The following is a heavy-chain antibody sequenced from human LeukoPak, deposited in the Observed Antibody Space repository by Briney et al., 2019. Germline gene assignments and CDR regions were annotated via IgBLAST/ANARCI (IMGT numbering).Heavy chain of an antibody. CDR1: GFTFSSYG. V-gene: IGHV3-30*18. J-gene: IGHJ6*02. CDR2: ISYDGSNK. D-gene: IGHD2-2*01. Sequence: GGSLRLSCAASGFTFSSYGMHWVRQAPGKGLGWVAVISYDGSNKYYADSVKGRFTISRDNSKNTLYLQMNSLRAEDTAVYYCAKDLRTDIVVVPAAPYYYGMDVRGQGTTVTVSS. CDR3: AKDLRTDIVVVPAAPYYYGMDV.